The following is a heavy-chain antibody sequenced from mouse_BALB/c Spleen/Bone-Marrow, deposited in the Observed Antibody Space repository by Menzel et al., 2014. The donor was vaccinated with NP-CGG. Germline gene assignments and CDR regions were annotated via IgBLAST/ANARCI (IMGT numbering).Heavy chain of an antibody. Sequence: LQQPGSELVRPGASVKLSCKASGYTFTSYWMHWVKQRPGQGLEWIGNIYPGSGSTNYDEKFKSKATLTVDTSSSTAYMQLSGLTSEDSAVYYCTRLGSTMITTDAYWGQGTLVTVSA. V-gene: IGHV1S22*01. CDR1: GYTFTSYW. J-gene: IGHJ3*01. CDR2: IYPGSGST. D-gene: IGHD2-4*01. CDR3: TRLGSTMITTDAY.